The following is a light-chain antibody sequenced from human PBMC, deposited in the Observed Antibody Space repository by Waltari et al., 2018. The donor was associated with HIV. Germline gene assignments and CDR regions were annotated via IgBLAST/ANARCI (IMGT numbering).Light chain of an antibody. Sequence: QSALTQPPSASGSPGQAVTISCTGTSSDVGGHSSVSWYQQHPGKAPKLIISEVTKRPSGVPDRFSGSKSGNTASLTVSGLQAEDEGDYFCSSYSGRNRSVIFGGGTRVTVL. CDR2: EVT. J-gene: IGLJ2*01. CDR3: SSYSGRNRSVI. V-gene: IGLV2-8*01. CDR1: SSDVGGHSS.